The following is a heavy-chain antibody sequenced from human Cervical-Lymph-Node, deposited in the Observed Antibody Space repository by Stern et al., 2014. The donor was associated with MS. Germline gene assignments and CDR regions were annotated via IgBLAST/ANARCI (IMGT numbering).Heavy chain of an antibody. J-gene: IGHJ4*02. D-gene: IGHD6-19*01. CDR1: GVTFSTYA. CDR3: ASLAVAAIQPNN. Sequence: VQLVESGAEVKRPGSSVKVSCKASGVTFSTYAISWVRQAPGQGLEWMGGIIPIFGTANYAQKFQGRVTISADESTRTAYMELSSLRSEDSAVYYCASLAVAAIQPNNWGQGTQVTVSS. CDR2: IIPIFGTA. V-gene: IGHV1-69*01.